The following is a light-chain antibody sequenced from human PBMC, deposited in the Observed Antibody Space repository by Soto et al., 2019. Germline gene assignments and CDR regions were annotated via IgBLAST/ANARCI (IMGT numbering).Light chain of an antibody. Sequence: QSALTQPASVSGSPGQSITISCTGTNSDVGGYDFVSWYQQHPGKVPKLMIYEGNKRPSGVSNRFSGSKSGNTASLTISGLQADDEADYYCCSYVGSSSVVFGGGTKLTVL. CDR2: EGN. CDR3: CSYVGSSSVV. J-gene: IGLJ2*01. V-gene: IGLV2-23*01. CDR1: NSDVGGYDF.